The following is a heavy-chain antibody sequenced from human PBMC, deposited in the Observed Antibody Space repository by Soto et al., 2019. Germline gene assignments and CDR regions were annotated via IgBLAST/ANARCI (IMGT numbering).Heavy chain of an antibody. CDR3: PAGKAPGDGY. Sequence: EVQLVESGGGLVQPGGSLRLSCVASGITFSTYKMNWVRQAPGKGLEWVSYISSTSDTIYYADSVKGRFTISRDNAKNSLYLQMNSRRGEDTAVYYCPAGKAPGDGYWGQGTLVTVSS. CDR1: GITFSTYK. CDR2: ISSTSDTI. J-gene: IGHJ4*02. D-gene: IGHD3-10*01. V-gene: IGHV3-48*01.